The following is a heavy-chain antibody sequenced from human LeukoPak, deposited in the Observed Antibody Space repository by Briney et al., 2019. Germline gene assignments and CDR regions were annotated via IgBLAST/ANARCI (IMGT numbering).Heavy chain of an antibody. J-gene: IGHJ4*02. Sequence: GGSLRLSCAASGFTFSSYSMNWVRQAPGKGLGWVSYISSSSNTIYYADSVKGRFTISRDNAKNSLYLQMNSLRAEDTAVYYCAREGGYGDYLMFDYWGQGTLVTVSS. CDR1: GFTFSSYS. CDR3: AREGGYGDYLMFDY. V-gene: IGHV3-48*04. CDR2: ISSSSNTI. D-gene: IGHD4-17*01.